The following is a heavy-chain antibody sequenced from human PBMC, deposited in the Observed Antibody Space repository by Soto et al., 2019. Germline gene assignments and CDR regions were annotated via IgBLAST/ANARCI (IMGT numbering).Heavy chain of an antibody. CDR2: IYHSGST. Sequence: QVQLQESGPGLVKPSGTLSLTCAVSGGSISSSNWWSWVRQPPGKGLEWIGEIYHSGSTNYNPSRKGRVTISVDKSKNQFYLKLRSVTAADTAVYYCARDRRMITFGGVIVHDAFDIWGQGTMVTVSS. J-gene: IGHJ3*02. D-gene: IGHD3-16*02. CDR3: ARDRRMITFGGVIVHDAFDI. V-gene: IGHV4-4*02. CDR1: GGSISSSNW.